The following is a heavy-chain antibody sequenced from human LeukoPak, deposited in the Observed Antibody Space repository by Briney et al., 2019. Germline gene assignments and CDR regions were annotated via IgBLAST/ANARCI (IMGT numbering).Heavy chain of an antibody. CDR1: GYTFSSYV. J-gene: IGHJ3*02. V-gene: IGHV1-18*01. D-gene: IGHD3-16*02. Sequence: ASVTVSCKASGYTFSSYVISWLRQAPAQGLEWMGWINAYNGNTKYVQKVQGRVTMTTDTSTSTAYMEVRSLRSDDTAVYYCARRASLEIWGEGTMVTASS. CDR2: INAYNGNT. CDR3: ARRASLEI.